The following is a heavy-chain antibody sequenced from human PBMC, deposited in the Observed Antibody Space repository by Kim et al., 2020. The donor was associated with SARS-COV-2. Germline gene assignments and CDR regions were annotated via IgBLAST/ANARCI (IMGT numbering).Heavy chain of an antibody. V-gene: IGHV1-3*01. J-gene: IGHJ4*02. CDR2: INAGNGNT. Sequence: ASVKVSFKASGYTFTSYAMHWVRQAPGQRLEWMGWINAGNGNTKYSQKFQGRVTITRDTSASTAYMELSSLRSEDTAVYYCARDHGVGDYYDSSGYYFDYWGQGTLVTVSS. D-gene: IGHD3-22*01. CDR3: ARDHGVGDYYDSSGYYFDY. CDR1: GYTFTSYA.